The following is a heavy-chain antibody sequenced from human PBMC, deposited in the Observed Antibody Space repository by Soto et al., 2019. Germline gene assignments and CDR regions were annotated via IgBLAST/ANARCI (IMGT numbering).Heavy chain of an antibody. V-gene: IGHV1-18*01. CDR2: VCGYNRHT. J-gene: IGHJ4*02. CDR3: ARERTWEPLIY. CDR1: GYTFTNYV. D-gene: IGHD1-26*01. Sequence: QVQLVQSGVEVKMTGASVKLAGKASGYTFTNYVLTWVRQVPGQGLEGIGWVCGYNRHTTYAQQFEDRVIMTTDTSTSTAFRELRSLRPDDTGIYFCARERTWEPLIYWGQGTLLTVSP.